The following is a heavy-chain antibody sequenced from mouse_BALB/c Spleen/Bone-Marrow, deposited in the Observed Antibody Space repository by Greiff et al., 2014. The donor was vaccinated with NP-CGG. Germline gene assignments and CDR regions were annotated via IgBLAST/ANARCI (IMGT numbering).Heavy chain of an antibody. Sequence: QVQLQQPGAELVRPGSSVKISCKASGYVFTDYWMNWLRQRPGQGLEWIGQIFPVNADTNYKANFKDKVTLTADKSSTTACMQLNSLTSEDSAVYFCARFATGSFAYWGQGTLVTVSA. J-gene: IGHJ3*01. CDR1: GYVFTDYW. CDR3: ARFATGSFAY. V-gene: IGHV1-80*01. D-gene: IGHD1-1*01. CDR2: IFPVNADT.